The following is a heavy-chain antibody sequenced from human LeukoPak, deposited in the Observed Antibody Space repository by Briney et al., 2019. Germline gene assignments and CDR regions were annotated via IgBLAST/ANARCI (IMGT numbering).Heavy chain of an antibody. CDR1: RFTFSSYW. CDR2: ISSSSSTI. V-gene: IGHV3-48*01. J-gene: IGHJ6*02. CDR3: XXXXXXXXXXXXXGVYGMDV. Sequence: GGSLRLSCAASRFTFSSYWMSWVRQAPGKGLEWVSYISSSSSTIYYADSVKGRFTISRDNAKNSLYLQMNSLRAEDTAVYYXXXXXXXXXXXXXXGVYGMDVWGQGTTVTVSS.